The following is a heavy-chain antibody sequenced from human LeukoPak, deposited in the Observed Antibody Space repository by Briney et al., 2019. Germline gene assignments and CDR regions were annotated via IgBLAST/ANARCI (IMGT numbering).Heavy chain of an antibody. Sequence: GGSLRLSCAASGFTFSSYWMSWVRQAPGKGLEWVANIKQDGSEKYYVDSVKGRFTISRDNAKNSLYLQMNSLRAEDTAVYYCAREPIPGSSGYYESGYWGQGTLVTVSS. CDR3: AREPIPGSSGYYESGY. D-gene: IGHD3-22*01. J-gene: IGHJ4*02. V-gene: IGHV3-7*01. CDR1: GFTFSSYW. CDR2: IKQDGSEK.